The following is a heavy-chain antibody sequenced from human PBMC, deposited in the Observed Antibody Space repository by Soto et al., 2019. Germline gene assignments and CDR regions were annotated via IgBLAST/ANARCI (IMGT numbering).Heavy chain of an antibody. CDR2: IKSIRDGGTT. D-gene: IGHD3-3*01. Sequence: VESGGGLVKPGGSLRLSCAASRFTFSDAWMSWVRQAPGKGLEWVGRIKSIRDGGTTEYAAPVKGRFIISRDDSKNTLHLQMDSLETEDTAMYYCSLGGHSFGDWGQGTLVTVSS. J-gene: IGHJ4*02. CDR1: RFTFSDAW. V-gene: IGHV3-15*01. CDR3: SLGGHSFGD.